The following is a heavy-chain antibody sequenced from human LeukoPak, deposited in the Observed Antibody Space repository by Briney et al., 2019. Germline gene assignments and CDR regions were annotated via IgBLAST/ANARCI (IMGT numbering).Heavy chain of an antibody. CDR1: GGSISSSSYY. D-gene: IGHD3-22*01. CDR2: IYYSGST. J-gene: IGHJ3*02. Sequence: SETLSLTCTVSGGSISSSSYYWSWIRQPPGKGLEWIGYIYYSGSTNYNPSLKSRVAISVDTSKNQFSLKLSSVTAADTAVYYCARGASYYYDSSGFGAAFDIWGQGTMVTVSP. CDR3: ARGASYYYDSSGFGAAFDI. V-gene: IGHV4-61*01.